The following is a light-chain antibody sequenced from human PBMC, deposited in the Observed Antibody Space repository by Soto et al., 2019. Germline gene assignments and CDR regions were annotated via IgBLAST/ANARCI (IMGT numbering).Light chain of an antibody. CDR2: GNS. CDR3: QSYXSSLSAL. Sequence: QSVLTQPPSVSGAPGQRVTXXCTGSSSNIXAGYDVHWYQQLPGTAPKLLIYGNSNRPSGVPDRFSGSKSGTSASLAITGLQAEDEADYYCQSYXSSLSALFGGGTKLTVL. V-gene: IGLV1-40*01. J-gene: IGLJ3*02. CDR1: SSNIXAGYD.